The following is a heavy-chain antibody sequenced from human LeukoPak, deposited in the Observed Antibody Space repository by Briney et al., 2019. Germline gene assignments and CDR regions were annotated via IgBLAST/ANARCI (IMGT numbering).Heavy chain of an antibody. CDR3: ARGRNIEMTTMSGGSDY. Sequence: ASVKVSCEASGYTFTDYYMHWVRQAPGQGLEWMGWLNPNSGDTNYAQKFQGRVSMTRDTSISTAYMDLSDLRSGDTAVYYCARGRNIEMTTMSGGSDYWGQGTLVTVSS. CDR1: GYTFTDYY. D-gene: IGHD5-24*01. CDR2: LNPNSGDT. V-gene: IGHV1-2*02. J-gene: IGHJ4*02.